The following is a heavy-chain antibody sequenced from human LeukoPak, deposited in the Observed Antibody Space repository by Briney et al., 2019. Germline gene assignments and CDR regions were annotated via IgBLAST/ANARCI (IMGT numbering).Heavy chain of an antibody. CDR3: ARDIEGDYYDSSGATNDY. J-gene: IGHJ4*02. D-gene: IGHD3-22*01. CDR1: GFTFSSYS. V-gene: IGHV3-21*01. Sequence: GGSLRLSCAASGFTFSSYSMNWVRQAPGKGLEWVSFISSSSTYIYYADSVKGRFTISRDDAKNSLYLQMNSLRAEDTAVYYCARDIEGDYYDSSGATNDYWGQGTLVTVSS. CDR2: ISSSSTYI.